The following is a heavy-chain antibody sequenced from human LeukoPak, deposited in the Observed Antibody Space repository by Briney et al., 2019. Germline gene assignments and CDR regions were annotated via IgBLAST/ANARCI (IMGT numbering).Heavy chain of an antibody. CDR1: GGSISSYY. Sequence: SETLSLTCTVSGGSISSYYWSWIRQPPGKGLEWIGYIYYSGSTNYNPSLKSRVTISVDTSKNQFSLKLSSVTAADTAVYYCARGPFDGPHYYYYMDVWGKGTTLTVSS. CDR3: ARGPFDGPHYYYYMDV. V-gene: IGHV4-59*01. CDR2: IYYSGST. D-gene: IGHD4-17*01. J-gene: IGHJ6*03.